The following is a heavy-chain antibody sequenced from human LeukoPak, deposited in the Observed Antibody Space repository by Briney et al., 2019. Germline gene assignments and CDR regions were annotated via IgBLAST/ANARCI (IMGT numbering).Heavy chain of an antibody. CDR3: ARKVGDF. CDR2: IKQDGSEK. J-gene: IGHJ4*02. V-gene: IGHV3-7*01. Sequence: GGSLRLSCEASGFTFSSYWMSWVRQAPGKGLEWVANIKQDGSEKYYVDSVKGRFTISRDNAKNSLYLEMNSLRAEDTAVYYCARKVGDFWGQGTLVTVSS. CDR1: GFTFSSYW. D-gene: IGHD3-10*01.